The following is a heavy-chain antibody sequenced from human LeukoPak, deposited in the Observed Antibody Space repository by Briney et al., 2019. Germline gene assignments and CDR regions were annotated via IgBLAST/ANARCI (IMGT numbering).Heavy chain of an antibody. J-gene: IGHJ4*02. Sequence: GGSLRLSCAASGFTFSDYYMSWIRQAPGKGLEWLSYISSSGSTIYYADSVKGRFTISRDNAKNSLYLQMNSLRAEDTAVYYCARVGATSPDRGEFDYWGQGTLVTVSS. CDR2: ISSSGSTI. V-gene: IGHV3-11*01. CDR1: GFTFSDYY. D-gene: IGHD1-26*01. CDR3: ARVGATSPDRGEFDY.